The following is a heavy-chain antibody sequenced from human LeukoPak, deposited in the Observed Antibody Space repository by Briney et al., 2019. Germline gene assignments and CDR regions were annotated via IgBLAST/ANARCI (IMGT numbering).Heavy chain of an antibody. CDR2: IDGSGHYI. J-gene: IGHJ4*02. Sequence: GGSLRLSCAVSGFSVSNYYMNWVRQAPGKGLEWVSAIDGSGHYIFYRDSVQGRFTTSRDNSRTTLFLQMNSLTAEDSAVYYCAKNFGPGNAFYDYWGQGVLVTVSS. CDR1: GFSVSNYY. V-gene: IGHV3-53*01. D-gene: IGHD3-10*01. CDR3: AKNFGPGNAFYDY.